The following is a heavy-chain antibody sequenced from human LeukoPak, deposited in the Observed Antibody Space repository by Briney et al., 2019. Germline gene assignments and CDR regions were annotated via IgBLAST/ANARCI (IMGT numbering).Heavy chain of an antibody. Sequence: SETLSLTCTVSGGSISSSSYYWGWIRQPPGKGPEWIGSIYYSGSTNYNPSLKSRVTISVDTSKNQFSLKLSSVTAADTAVYYCARETRGSAYYYDSSGSFTWFDPWGQGTLVTVSS. CDR3: ARETRGSAYYYDSSGSFTWFDP. J-gene: IGHJ5*02. CDR2: IYYSGST. V-gene: IGHV4-39*07. D-gene: IGHD3-22*01. CDR1: GGSISSSSYY.